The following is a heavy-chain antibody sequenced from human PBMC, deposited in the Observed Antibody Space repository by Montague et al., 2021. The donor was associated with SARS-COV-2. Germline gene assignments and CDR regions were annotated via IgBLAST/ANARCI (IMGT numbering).Heavy chain of an antibody. J-gene: IGHJ4*02. D-gene: IGHD5-12*01. CDR2: IYYSGST. CDR3: ARDLWVWLSVEGSFDS. Sequence: SETLSLTCTVSGGSISTYYWSWIRQPPGKGLEWIGYIYYSGSTNYYPSLKSRVTISVDTSKNPFSLKLSSVTAADTAVYYCARDLWVWLSVEGSFDSWGQGTLVTVSS. V-gene: IGHV4-59*12. CDR1: GGSISTYY.